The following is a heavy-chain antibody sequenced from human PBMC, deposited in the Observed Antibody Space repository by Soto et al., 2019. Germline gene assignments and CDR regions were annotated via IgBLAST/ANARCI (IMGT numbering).Heavy chain of an antibody. D-gene: IGHD5-12*01. Sequence: QVQLVQAGAEVKKPGASVKVSCKASGYTFTSYDINWVRQATGQGLEGMGWMNPNSGNPGYAQKFQGRVTMTRNTSISTAYMELSSLRSEDTAVYYCARGGRYSGYDRIDYWGQGTLVTVSS. CDR2: MNPNSGNP. J-gene: IGHJ4*02. CDR3: ARGGRYSGYDRIDY. V-gene: IGHV1-8*01. CDR1: GYTFTSYD.